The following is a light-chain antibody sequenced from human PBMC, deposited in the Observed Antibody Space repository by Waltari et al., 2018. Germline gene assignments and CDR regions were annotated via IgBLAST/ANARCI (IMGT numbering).Light chain of an antibody. J-gene: IGKJ1*01. CDR2: WAS. CDR3: QQYYSTPT. Sequence: DIVMTQSPDSLAVSLGERATINCKSSQSVLYSSNNKNYLALYQQKPGQPPKLLIYWASTRESGVPDRFSGSGSGTDFTLTISSLQAEDVPVYYCQQYYSTPTFGQGTKVEIK. V-gene: IGKV4-1*01. CDR1: QSVLYSSNNKNY.